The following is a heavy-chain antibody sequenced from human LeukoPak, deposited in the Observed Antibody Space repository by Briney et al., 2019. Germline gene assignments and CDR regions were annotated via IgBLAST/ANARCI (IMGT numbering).Heavy chain of an antibody. CDR2: VSPPGGGT. J-gene: IGHJ4*02. CDR1: GFTFSSYG. V-gene: IGHV3-23*01. CDR3: AQVFAWAPFDN. D-gene: IGHD3-9*01. Sequence: QTGGSLRLSCAASGFTFSSYGMNWVHQAPGKGLEWLSGVSPPGGGTYYADSVKGRFTISRGDSKNTLSLQMNSLRVEDTAVYYCAQVFAWAPFDNGGQGPLVPASS.